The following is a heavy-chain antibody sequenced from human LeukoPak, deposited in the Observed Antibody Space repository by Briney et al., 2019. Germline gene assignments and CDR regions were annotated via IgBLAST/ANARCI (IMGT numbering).Heavy chain of an antibody. Sequence: SETLSLTCAVYGGSFTDYYWSWIRRPPGKGLEWIGEINHSGYTNYNPSLKSRVSVSVDTSKNQFSLKLSSVTAADTAVYYCARGQNTGYPTPCGERTLFTVSS. CDR3: ARGQNTGYPTP. J-gene: IGHJ5*02. V-gene: IGHV4-34*01. CDR2: INHSGYT. D-gene: IGHD5-12*01. CDR1: GGSFTDYY.